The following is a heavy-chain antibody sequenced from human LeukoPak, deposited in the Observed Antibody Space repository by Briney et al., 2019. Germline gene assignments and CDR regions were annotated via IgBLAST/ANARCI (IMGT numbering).Heavy chain of an antibody. V-gene: IGHV4-30-4*08. Sequence: PSETLSLTCTVSGGSISSGDYYWSWIRQPPGKDLEWIGYIYYSGSTYYNPSLKSRVTISVDTSKNQFSLKLSSVTAADTAVYYCARGGSHLVVPDWFDPWGQGTLVTVSS. J-gene: IGHJ5*02. CDR3: ARGGSHLVVPDWFDP. D-gene: IGHD2-15*01. CDR2: IYYSGST. CDR1: GGSISSGDYY.